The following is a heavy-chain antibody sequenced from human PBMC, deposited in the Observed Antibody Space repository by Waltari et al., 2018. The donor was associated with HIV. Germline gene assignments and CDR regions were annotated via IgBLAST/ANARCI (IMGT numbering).Heavy chain of an antibody. CDR3: ARGSDYDFWSSVNFDY. CDR1: GGSISSYY. V-gene: IGHV4-59*01. D-gene: IGHD3-3*01. J-gene: IGHJ4*02. Sequence: QVQLQESGPGLVKPSETLSLTCTVSGGSISSYYCSWIRQPPGKGLEWIGYIYYRGSNNYNPSRKSRVTISVDTSKNQCSLKLSSVTAADTAVYYCARGSDYDFWSSVNFDYWGQGTLVTVSS. CDR2: IYYRGSN.